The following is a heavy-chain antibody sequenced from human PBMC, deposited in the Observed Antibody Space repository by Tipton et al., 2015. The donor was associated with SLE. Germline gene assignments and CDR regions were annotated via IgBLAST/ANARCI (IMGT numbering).Heavy chain of an antibody. Sequence: GLVKPSETLSLTCNVSGGSISSYYWSWIRQPPGKGLEWIGYIYYSGCTNYNPSLKSRVTISADTSKKQFSLKLTSVTAADTAVYYCARLARDCTNGVCYPLYFQHWGQGTLVTVSS. CDR2: IYYSGCT. D-gene: IGHD2-8*01. V-gene: IGHV4-59*01. CDR1: GGSISSYY. CDR3: ARLARDCTNGVCYPLYFQH. J-gene: IGHJ1*01.